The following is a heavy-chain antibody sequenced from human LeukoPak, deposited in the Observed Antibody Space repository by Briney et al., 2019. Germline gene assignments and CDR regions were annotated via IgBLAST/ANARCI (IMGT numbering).Heavy chain of an antibody. J-gene: IGHJ4*02. CDR2: IKSDGITI. CDR1: GFTCSNYM. Sequence: GGSLRLSCAASGFTCSNYMMHWVRQAPGKGLVWVSRIKSDGITITYADSVKGRFTISRDNAKNTLHLQMNSLRAEDTAVYYCLRDLNWSLDQWGQGTLVTVSS. V-gene: IGHV3-74*01. D-gene: IGHD1-20*01. CDR3: LRDLNWSLDQ.